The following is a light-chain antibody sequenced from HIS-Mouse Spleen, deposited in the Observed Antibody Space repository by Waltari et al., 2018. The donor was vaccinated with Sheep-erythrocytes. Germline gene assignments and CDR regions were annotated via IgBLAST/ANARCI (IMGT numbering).Light chain of an antibody. Sequence: QMTQSPSSLDASVGDRVTSKCQARQDISNYLNWYQQKPGKAPKLLIYDASNLETGVPSRFRGSGSGPPFPFTLRSLQPEFIATYYCQQYDNLPYTFGQGTKLEIK. CDR1: QDISNY. CDR3: QQYDNLPYT. J-gene: IGKJ2*01. V-gene: IGKV1-33*01. CDR2: DAS.